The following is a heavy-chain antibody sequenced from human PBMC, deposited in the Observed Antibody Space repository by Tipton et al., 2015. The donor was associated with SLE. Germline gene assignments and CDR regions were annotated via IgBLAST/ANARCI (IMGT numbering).Heavy chain of an antibody. D-gene: IGHD3-10*01. CDR2: IYYSGST. Sequence: LRLSCTVSGGSISSGGYYWSWIRQPPGKGLEWIGYIYYSGSTNYNPSLKSRVTISVDTSKNQVSLKLSSVTAADTAVYYCVRGYGSGSYYNGFDPWGQGTLVTVSA. J-gene: IGHJ5*02. CDR3: VRGYGSGSYYNGFDP. V-gene: IGHV4-61*08. CDR1: GGSISSGGYY.